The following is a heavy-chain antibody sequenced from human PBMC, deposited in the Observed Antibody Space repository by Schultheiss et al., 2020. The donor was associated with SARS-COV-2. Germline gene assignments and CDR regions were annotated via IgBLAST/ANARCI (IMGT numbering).Heavy chain of an antibody. V-gene: IGHV3-15*01. D-gene: IGHD2-2*01. Sequence: GESLKISCAASGFTVSSNYMSWVSQAPGKGLEWVGRIKSKTDGGTTDYAAPVKGRFTISRDDSKNTLYLQMNSLRAEDTAVYYCARDTNGGFDYWGQGTLVTVSS. CDR2: IKSKTDGGTT. CDR3: ARDTNGGFDY. J-gene: IGHJ4*02. CDR1: GFTVSSNY.